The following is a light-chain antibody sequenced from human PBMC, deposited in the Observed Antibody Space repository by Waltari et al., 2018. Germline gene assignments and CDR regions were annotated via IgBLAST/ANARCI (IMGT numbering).Light chain of an antibody. CDR2: WAS. CDR3: QQYYETPLT. CDR1: QSVLYSSNNKNY. Sequence: DIVMTQSPDSLAVSLGERATINCKSSQSVLYSSNNKNYLAWYQQKPGQPPKLLIYWASNRESGVPGRFSGSGSGIDFTLTISSLQAEDVAVYYCQQYYETPLTFGGGTKVEIK. J-gene: IGKJ4*01. V-gene: IGKV4-1*01.